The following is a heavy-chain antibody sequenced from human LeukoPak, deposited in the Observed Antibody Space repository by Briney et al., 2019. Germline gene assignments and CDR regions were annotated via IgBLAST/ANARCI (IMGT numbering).Heavy chain of an antibody. D-gene: IGHD5-24*01. V-gene: IGHV1-69*04. Sequence: SVKVSCKASGGTFSSYAISWVRQAPGQGLEWMGRIIPILGIANYAQKFQGRVTITADKSTSTAYMELSSLRSEDTAVYYCARDCFIQRWLQLMYWGQGTLVTVSS. CDR2: IIPILGIA. CDR3: ARDCFIQRWLQLMY. J-gene: IGHJ4*02. CDR1: GGTFSSYA.